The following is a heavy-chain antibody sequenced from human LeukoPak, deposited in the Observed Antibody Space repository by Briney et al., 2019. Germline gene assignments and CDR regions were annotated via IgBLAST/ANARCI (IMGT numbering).Heavy chain of an antibody. V-gene: IGHV5-51*01. Sequence: GESPKISWKGSGYSFTSYWLGLVPQMPGKGLEWMGIIYPGGSDTRLSPSFQGQVTISADKSISTAYLQWSSLKASDAAMYYCARSIVVVPAAMGYYYYGMDVWGQGTTVTVSS. CDR2: IYPGGSDT. CDR3: ARSIVVVPAAMGYYYYGMDV. J-gene: IGHJ6*02. D-gene: IGHD2-2*01. CDR1: GYSFTSYW.